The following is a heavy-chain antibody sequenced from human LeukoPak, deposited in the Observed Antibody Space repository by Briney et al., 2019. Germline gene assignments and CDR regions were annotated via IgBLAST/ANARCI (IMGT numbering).Heavy chain of an antibody. CDR3: AKYRYCSSTSCYSTYFDY. J-gene: IGHJ4*02. Sequence: GGSLRLSCAASGFTFSSYAMSWVRQAPGKGLEWVSAISGSGGSTYYAGSVKGRFTISRDNSKNTLYLQMNSLRAEDTAVYYCAKYRYCSSTSCYSTYFDYWGQGTLVTVSS. CDR2: ISGSGGST. V-gene: IGHV3-23*01. CDR1: GFTFSSYA. D-gene: IGHD2-2*01.